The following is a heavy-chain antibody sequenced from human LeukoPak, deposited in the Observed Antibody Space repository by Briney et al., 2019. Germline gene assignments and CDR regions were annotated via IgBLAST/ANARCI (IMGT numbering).Heavy chain of an antibody. V-gene: IGHV3-23*01. CDR3: ATGLYSGSYSGFDY. J-gene: IGHJ4*02. D-gene: IGHD1-26*01. Sequence: GGSLRLSCEASGFTFSSYWMRWVRQAPGKGLEWVSVISGSGGSTYYADSVKGRFTISRDNSKNTLYLQMNSLRAEDTAVYYCATGLYSGSYSGFDYWGQGTLVTVSS. CDR1: GFTFSSYW. CDR2: ISGSGGST.